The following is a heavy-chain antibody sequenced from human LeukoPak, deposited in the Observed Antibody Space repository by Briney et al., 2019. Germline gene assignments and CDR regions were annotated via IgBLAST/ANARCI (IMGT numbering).Heavy chain of an antibody. CDR3: ASSDLWFGELDDY. V-gene: IGHV3-48*04. D-gene: IGHD3-10*01. J-gene: IGHJ4*02. Sequence: GGSLRLSCAASGFTFSSYSMNWVRQAPGKGLEWVSYISSSGSTIYYADSVKGRFTISRDNAKNSLYLQMNSLRAEDTAVYYCASSDLWFGELDDYWGQGTLVTVSS. CDR1: GFTFSSYS. CDR2: ISSSGSTI.